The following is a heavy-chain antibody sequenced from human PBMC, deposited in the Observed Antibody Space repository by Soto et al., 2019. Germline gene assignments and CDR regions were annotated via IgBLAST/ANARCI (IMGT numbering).Heavy chain of an antibody. J-gene: IGHJ3*02. V-gene: IGHV4-31*03. CDR1: GGSISSDNYF. CDR3: AREVKSAAASAAFDI. CDR2: IDYIGRA. Sequence: LSLTCTVSGGSISSDNYFWSWIRQHPGKGLEWIGYIDYIGRAYYNPSLKSRVTTSVDTSKNQFSLRLSSVTVADTATYYCAREVKSAAASAAFDIWGQGTVVTVSS. D-gene: IGHD2-15*01.